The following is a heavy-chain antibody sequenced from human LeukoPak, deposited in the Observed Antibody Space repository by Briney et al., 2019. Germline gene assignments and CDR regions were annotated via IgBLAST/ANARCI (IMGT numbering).Heavy chain of an antibody. CDR3: ARDYYYDSSGYYLPLDY. Sequence: PGRSLRLSCAASGFSFRYYAMHWVRQAPGKGLEWMAVISFNGGDEYYADSVKGRFTISRDNSKNTLYLHMNSLRAEDTALYYCARDYYYDSSGYYLPLDYWGQGTLVTVSS. J-gene: IGHJ4*02. D-gene: IGHD3-22*01. V-gene: IGHV3-30*04. CDR1: GFSFRYYA. CDR2: ISFNGGDE.